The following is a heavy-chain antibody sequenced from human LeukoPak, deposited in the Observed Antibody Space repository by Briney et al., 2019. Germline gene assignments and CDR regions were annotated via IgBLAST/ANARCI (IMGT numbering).Heavy chain of an antibody. CDR1: GYTFTSYD. J-gene: IGHJ6*02. D-gene: IGHD4-23*01. V-gene: IGHV1-8*01. Sequence: EASVKVSCKASGYTFTSYDINWVRQATGQGLEWMGWMNPNSGNTGYAQKFQGRVTITADKSTSTAYMELSSLRSEDTAVYYCARDRAVVTHYYYYGMDVWGQGTTVTVSS. CDR2: MNPNSGNT. CDR3: ARDRAVVTHYYYYGMDV.